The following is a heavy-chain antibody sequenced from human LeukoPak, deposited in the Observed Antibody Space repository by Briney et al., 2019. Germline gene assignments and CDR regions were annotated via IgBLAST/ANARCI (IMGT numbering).Heavy chain of an antibody. J-gene: IGHJ4*02. CDR3: ARRGRYSAYEFFDY. CDR2: VHYSGST. Sequence: SETLSLTCTVSGGSISGSSYYWGWIRQPPGKGLEWIGSVHYSGSTYYNPSLKSRVTISVDTSKNQFSLKLSSVTAADTAVYYCARRGRYSAYEFFDYWGQGTLVTVSS. V-gene: IGHV4-39*01. D-gene: IGHD5-12*01. CDR1: GGSISGSSYY.